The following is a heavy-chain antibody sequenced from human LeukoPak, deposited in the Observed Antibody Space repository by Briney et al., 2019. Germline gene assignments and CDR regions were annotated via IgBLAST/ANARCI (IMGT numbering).Heavy chain of an antibody. CDR3: ARDHYDDNWFDP. J-gene: IGHJ5*02. D-gene: IGHD3-22*01. Sequence: ASVKVSCKASGYTFTSYAMHWVRQAPGQRLEWMGWINAGNGNTKYSQKFQGRVTITRDTSASTAYMELSSLRSEDTAVYYCARDHYDDNWFDPWGQGTLVTVSS. CDR2: INAGNGNT. CDR1: GYTFTSYA. V-gene: IGHV1-3*01.